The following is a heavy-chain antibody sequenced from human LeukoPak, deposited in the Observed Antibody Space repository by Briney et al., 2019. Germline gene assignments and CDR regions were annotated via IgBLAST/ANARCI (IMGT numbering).Heavy chain of an antibody. CDR3: ARGSHIVLMVYAQMLY. J-gene: IGHJ4*02. Sequence: GGSLRLSCAASGFTFSSYAMHWVRQAPGKGLEWVAVISYDGSNKYYADSVKGRFTISRDNSKNTLYLQMNSLRAEDTAVYYCARGSHIVLMVYAQMLYWGQGTLVTVSS. D-gene: IGHD2-8*01. CDR1: GFTFSSYA. CDR2: ISYDGSNK. V-gene: IGHV3-30-3*01.